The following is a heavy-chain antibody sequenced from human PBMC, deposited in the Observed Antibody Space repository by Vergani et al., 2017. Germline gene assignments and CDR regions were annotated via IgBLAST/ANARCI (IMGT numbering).Heavy chain of an antibody. V-gene: IGHV1-2*04. Sequence: QVQLVQSGAEVKKPGASVKVSCKASGYTFTGYYMHWVRQAPGQGLEWMGWINPNSGGTNYAQKFQGWVTMTRDTSISTAYMELSRLRSDDTAVYYCARASYYDSSGSRGDYWGQGTLVTVSS. D-gene: IGHD3-22*01. CDR3: ARASYYDSSGSRGDY. J-gene: IGHJ4*02. CDR1: GYTFTGYY. CDR2: INPNSGGT.